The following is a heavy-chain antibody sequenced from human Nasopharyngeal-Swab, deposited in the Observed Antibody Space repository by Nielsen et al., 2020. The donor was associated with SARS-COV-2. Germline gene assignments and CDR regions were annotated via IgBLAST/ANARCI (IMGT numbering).Heavy chain of an antibody. D-gene: IGHD3-10*01. J-gene: IGHJ3*02. CDR2: VYHNDSYT. Sequence: GESLKISCEGSGYSFSNYWMSWVRQVPGKGLEWMGKVYHNDSYTYYDPSLRGHITISVDRSISTAYLQWSSLKASDTAMYYCARQYQNYFGSGDYHDAFDIWGQGTMVTVSS. V-gene: IGHV5-10-1*01. CDR3: ARQYQNYFGSGDYHDAFDI. CDR1: GYSFSNYW.